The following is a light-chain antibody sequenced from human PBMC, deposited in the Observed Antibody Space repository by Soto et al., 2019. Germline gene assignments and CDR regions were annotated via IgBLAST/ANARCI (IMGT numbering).Light chain of an antibody. Sequence: DIQMTQSPSTLSASVGDRVTITCRASQSISSWLAWYQQKPGKAPKLLIYDASSLESGVPSRFSGSGSGTEFPLTISSLQPDDFATYYSQQYNGFSSFGQGTKVEIK. J-gene: IGKJ1*01. V-gene: IGKV1-5*01. CDR2: DAS. CDR3: QQYNGFSS. CDR1: QSISSW.